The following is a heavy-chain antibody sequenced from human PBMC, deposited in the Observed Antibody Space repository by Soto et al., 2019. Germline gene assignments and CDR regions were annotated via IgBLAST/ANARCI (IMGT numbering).Heavy chain of an antibody. CDR1: GGSISSGDYY. V-gene: IGHV4-31*03. J-gene: IGHJ4*02. D-gene: IGHD1-1*01. CDR2: IYYSGST. CDR3: ARWPQLKPRFDY. Sequence: QVQLQESGPGLVKPSQTLSLTCTVSGGSISSGDYYWSWIRQHPGKGLEWIGYIYYSGSTYYNPSLKRRGTIAVDTSKNQFSLKLSSVTAADTAVYYCARWPQLKPRFDYWGQGTLVTVSS.